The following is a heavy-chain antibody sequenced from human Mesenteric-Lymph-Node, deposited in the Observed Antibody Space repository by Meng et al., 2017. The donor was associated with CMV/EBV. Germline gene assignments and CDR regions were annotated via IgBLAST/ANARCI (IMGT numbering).Heavy chain of an antibody. V-gene: IGHV4-59*02. CDR1: GGSVSSHY. CDR2: IYHSGST. D-gene: IGHD3-22*01. CDR3: ARVRYYDSSGPDAFDI. J-gene: IGHJ3*02. Sequence: GSLRLSCTVSGGSVSSHYWSWIRQSPGKGLEYIGNIYHSGSTDYNPSLKSRVTISVDTSKNQFSLKLSSVTAADTAVYYCARVRYYDSSGPDAFDIWGQGTMVTVSS.